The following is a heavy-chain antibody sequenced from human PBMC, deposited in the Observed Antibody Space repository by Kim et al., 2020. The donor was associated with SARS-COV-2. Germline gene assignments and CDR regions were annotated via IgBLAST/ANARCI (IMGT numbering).Heavy chain of an antibody. V-gene: IGHV1-69*13. CDR3: ARANTEMATISDFAY. CDR1: GGTFSSYA. Sequence: SVKVSCKASGGTFSSYAISWVRQAPGQGLEWMGGIIPIFGTANYAQKFQGRVTITADESTSTAYMELSSLRSEDTAVYYCARANTEMATISDFAYWGQGTLVTVSS. CDR2: IIPIFGTA. J-gene: IGHJ4*02. D-gene: IGHD5-12*01.